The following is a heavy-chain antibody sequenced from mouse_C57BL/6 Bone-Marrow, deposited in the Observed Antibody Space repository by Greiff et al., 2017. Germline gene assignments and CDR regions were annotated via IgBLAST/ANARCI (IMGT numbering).Heavy chain of an antibody. CDR3: SFYYDYDGRGTWFAY. Sequence: VQGVESGAELVRPGASVKLSCKASGYTFTDYYINWVKQRPGQGLEWIARIYPGSGNTYYNEKFKGKATLTAEKSSSTAYMQLSSLTSEDAAVYFCSFYYDYDGRGTWFAYWGQGTLVTVSA. CDR1: GYTFTDYY. J-gene: IGHJ3*01. D-gene: IGHD2-4*01. CDR2: IYPGSGNT. V-gene: IGHV1-76*01.